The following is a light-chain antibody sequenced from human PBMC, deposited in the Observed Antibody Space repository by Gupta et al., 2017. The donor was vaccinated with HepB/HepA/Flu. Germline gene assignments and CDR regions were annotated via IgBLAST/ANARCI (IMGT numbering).Light chain of an antibody. CDR1: QGINNY. J-gene: IGKJ5*01. Sequence: DIQLTQSPSFLSASVGDRVTISCRASQGINNYLAWYQQKPGKAPKLLIYAACTLQSGVPSRFSGSASGTEFTLTISSRQPEDFATYYCQQSEDYPVTFGQGTRLDIK. V-gene: IGKV1-9*01. CDR2: AAC. CDR3: QQSEDYPVT.